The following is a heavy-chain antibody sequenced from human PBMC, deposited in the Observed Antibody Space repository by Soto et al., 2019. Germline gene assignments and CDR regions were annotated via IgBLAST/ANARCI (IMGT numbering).Heavy chain of an antibody. V-gene: IGHV4-30-4*01. D-gene: IGHD5-18*01. J-gene: IGHJ5*02. Sequence: QVQLQESGPGLVKPSQTLSLTSTVSGDSISSINNYWSWIRQPPGEGLEWIVFISYSGTTSYSPSLKSRVALSLDTSKNQSSLSLNFVTAADTAVYYGARGRGYSYGLAPWGKGSLVTVSS. CDR2: ISYSGTT. CDR1: GDSISSINNY. CDR3: ARGRGYSYGLAP.